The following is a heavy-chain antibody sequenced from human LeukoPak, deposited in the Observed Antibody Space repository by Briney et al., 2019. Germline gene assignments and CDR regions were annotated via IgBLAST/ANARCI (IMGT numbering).Heavy chain of an antibody. D-gene: IGHD3-22*01. V-gene: IGHV4-34*01. J-gene: IGHJ6*03. CDR1: GGSFSGYY. CDR3: ARQLMIDYYYNYYYMDV. CDR2: INHSGST. Sequence: PSETLSLTCAVYGGSFSGYYWSWIRQPPGKGLEWIGEINHSGSTNYNPSLKSRVTISIDTSKNQFSLKLSSVTAADTAVYYCARQLMIDYYYNYYYMDVWGRGTTVTISS.